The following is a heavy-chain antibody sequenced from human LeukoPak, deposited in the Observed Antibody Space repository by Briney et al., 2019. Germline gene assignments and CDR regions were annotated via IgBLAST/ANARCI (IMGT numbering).Heavy chain of an antibody. D-gene: IGHD3-22*01. CDR2: SSYGGSSE. V-gene: IGHV3-30*18. Sequence: PGGSLRLSCAASGFTFSNYVMFWVRQAPGKGLEWVAASSYGGSSEYYVDSVKGRFTFSRDNSKNTLYLQMNSLRAEDTAVYYCVKGYPGKYDSSGYYDYYFDYWGQGTLVTVSS. CDR3: VKGYPGKYDSSGYYDYYFDY. CDR1: GFTFSNYV. J-gene: IGHJ4*02.